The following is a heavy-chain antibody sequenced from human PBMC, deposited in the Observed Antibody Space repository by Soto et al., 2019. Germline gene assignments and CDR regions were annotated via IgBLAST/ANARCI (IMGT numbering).Heavy chain of an antibody. CDR1: GGCISSVNHY. D-gene: IGHD1-7*01. CDR2: IDWEEEK. J-gene: IGHJ4*02. V-gene: IGHV2-70*18. CDR3: TRSTAWNYEYYFDY. Sequence: TLSLTCNVSGGCISSVNHYWSCILEHPGKALEFLALIDWEEEKFYSPSLRTRLTVSSDTSKSQVVLTLNNVDSVDTATYYCTRSTAWNYEYYFDYWGQGTLVTVSS.